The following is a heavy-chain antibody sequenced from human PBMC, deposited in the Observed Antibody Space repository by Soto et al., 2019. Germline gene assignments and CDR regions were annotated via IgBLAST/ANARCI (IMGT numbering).Heavy chain of an antibody. Sequence: SETLSLTCTVSGGSISSGDYYWSWIRQPPGKGLEWIGYIYYSGSTYYNPSLKSRVTISVDASKNQFSLKLSSVTAADTAVYYCARAGGIGDYPERGPYYYGMDVWGQGTTVTVSS. CDR1: GGSISSGDYY. V-gene: IGHV4-30-4*01. J-gene: IGHJ6*02. CDR2: IYYSGST. CDR3: ARAGGIGDYPERGPYYYGMDV. D-gene: IGHD4-17*01.